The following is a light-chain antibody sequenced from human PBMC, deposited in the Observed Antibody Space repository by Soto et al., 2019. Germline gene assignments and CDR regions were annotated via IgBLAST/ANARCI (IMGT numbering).Light chain of an antibody. J-gene: IGKJ1*01. CDR3: QHFGDSVWT. Sequence: DIVLTQSPGTLSLSPGQRAPLSCRASQSVSSSSVAWYRQRPGQAPRLLIYAVSSRAIDTPDRLSGSGSGTDFTLTISRLEPEDFAVYYCQHFGDSVWTFGQGTKVDIK. V-gene: IGKV3-20*01. CDR2: AVS. CDR1: QSVSSSS.